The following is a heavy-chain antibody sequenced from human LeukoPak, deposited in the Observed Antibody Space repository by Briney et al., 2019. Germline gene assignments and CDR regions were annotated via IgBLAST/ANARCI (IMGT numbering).Heavy chain of an antibody. V-gene: IGHV4-38-2*01. CDR2: IYHNRNT. Sequence: KSSETLSLTCAVSGYSISSGYYWGWIRQPPGKGLEWIGNIYHNRNTHYSPSLKSRVSISDDSSKNQFSLRLTSVTAADTAVYYCARHVPYCSGTSCYYYYMDVWGKGTTVTVSS. J-gene: IGHJ6*03. CDR3: ARHVPYCSGTSCYYYYMDV. CDR1: GYSISSGYY. D-gene: IGHD2-2*01.